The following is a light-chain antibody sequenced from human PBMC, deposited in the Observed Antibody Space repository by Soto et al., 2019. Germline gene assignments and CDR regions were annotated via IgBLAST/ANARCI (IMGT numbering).Light chain of an antibody. CDR2: GAS. J-gene: IGKJ2*01. CDR3: QQYNSWPPRT. V-gene: IGKV3-15*01. Sequence: EIVMTQSPASLSVSPGETATLSCRASQSISNSLAWYQQKPGQDPSILIYGASTRATGIPPRFSGSGSGTTFTLLISSLQSADSALYYCQQYNSWPPRTFGQGTKLEIK. CDR1: QSISNS.